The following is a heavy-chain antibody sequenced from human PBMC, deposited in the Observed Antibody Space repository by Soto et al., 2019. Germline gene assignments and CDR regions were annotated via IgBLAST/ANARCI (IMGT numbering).Heavy chain of an antibody. CDR2: IIAYIGKA. CDR3: ARDSKSGYERYYYYGMDV. Sequence: SVKVSCKASGYTFTSYGISWVRQAPGQGLEWMGGIIAYIGKANYAQKFQGRVTITADESTSTAYMGLSSLRSEDTAVYYCARDSKSGYERYYYYGMDVWGQGTTVTVSS. J-gene: IGHJ6*02. V-gene: IGHV1-69*13. D-gene: IGHD5-12*01. CDR1: GYTFTSYG.